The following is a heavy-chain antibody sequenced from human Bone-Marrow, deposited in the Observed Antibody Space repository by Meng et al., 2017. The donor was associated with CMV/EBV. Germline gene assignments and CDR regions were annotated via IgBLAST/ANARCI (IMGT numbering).Heavy chain of an antibody. CDR1: GGSFSDYY. V-gene: IGHV4-34*01. J-gene: IGHJ4*02. CDR3: ARGIVFGWTYADS. D-gene: IGHD2/OR15-2a*01. CDR2: ISHSGSA. Sequence: SETLSLTCAVYGGSFSDYYWTWIRQPPGKGLEWIGEISHSGSANYNPSLKSRITISVDTSKNQFSLNLNSVTAADTAVYYCARGIVFGWTYADSWGQGTRVTVSS.